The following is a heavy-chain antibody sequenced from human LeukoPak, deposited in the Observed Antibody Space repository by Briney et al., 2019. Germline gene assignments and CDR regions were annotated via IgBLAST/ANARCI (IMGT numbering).Heavy chain of an antibody. CDR1: GFTFSSYG. CDR3: AKDTRKSGSSWYANYYYMDV. V-gene: IGHV3-43D*03. J-gene: IGHJ6*03. D-gene: IGHD6-13*01. CDR2: ISWDGGST. Sequence: SGGSLRLSCAASGFTFSSYGMSWVRQAPGKGLEWVSLISWDGGSTYYADSVKGRFTISRDNSKNSLYLQMNSLRAEDTALYYCAKDTRKSGSSWYANYYYMDVWGKGTTVTVSS.